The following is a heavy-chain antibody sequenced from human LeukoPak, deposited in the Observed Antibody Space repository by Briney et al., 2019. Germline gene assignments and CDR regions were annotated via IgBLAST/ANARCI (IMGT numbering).Heavy chain of an antibody. CDR1: GFTVSSNY. Sequence: GGSLRLSCAASGFTVSSNYMSWVHQAPGKGLEWDSVIYSGGSTYYADSVKGRFTISRDNSKNTLYLQMNSLRAEDTAVYYCARSRGLSYYGSGSYYTWFDYWGQGTLVTVSS. J-gene: IGHJ4*02. CDR2: IYSGGST. CDR3: ARSRGLSYYGSGSYYTWFDY. D-gene: IGHD3-10*01. V-gene: IGHV3-53*01.